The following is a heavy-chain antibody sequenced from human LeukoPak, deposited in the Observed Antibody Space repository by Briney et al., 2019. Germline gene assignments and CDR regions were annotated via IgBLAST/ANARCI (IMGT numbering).Heavy chain of an antibody. J-gene: IGHJ4*02. CDR3: ATWRTAKTGFDY. Sequence: SETLSLTCTVSGGSISSYYWAWIRQPPGKGLECIGSIYYSGSPYYNPSLKSRVTISVDTSKNQFSLRLSSVTAADTAVYYCATWRTAKTGFDYWGQGTLVTVSS. CDR1: GGSISSYY. V-gene: IGHV4-39*01. CDR2: IYYSGSP. D-gene: IGHD1-1*01.